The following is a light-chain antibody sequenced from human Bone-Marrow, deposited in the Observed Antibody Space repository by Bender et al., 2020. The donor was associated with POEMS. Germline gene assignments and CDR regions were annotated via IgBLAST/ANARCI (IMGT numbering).Light chain of an antibody. CDR3: CSYTSSDTVI. Sequence: QSALTQPASVSGSPGQSITISCSGTSSVVGSYNFVSWYQQSPGKAPKLMIYEVTKRPSGVSNRFSGSKSGNTASLTISGLQAEEEADYCCCSYTSSDTVIFGGGTKLTVL. J-gene: IGLJ2*01. CDR1: SSVVGSYNF. CDR2: EVT. V-gene: IGLV2-14*02.